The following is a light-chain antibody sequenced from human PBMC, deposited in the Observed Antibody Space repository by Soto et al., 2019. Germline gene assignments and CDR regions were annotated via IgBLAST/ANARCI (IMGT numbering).Light chain of an antibody. V-gene: IGKV3-20*01. J-gene: IGKJ5*01. CDR3: QLYGISPH. CDR1: QSVTSSY. CDR2: DTS. Sequence: ENVLTQSPGTLSLSPWERATLSCRASQSVTSSYLAWYQQKPGQAPRLLIYDTSSRATGIPDRFSAFGSGADFTLTINRLEPEDFAVYYCQLYGISPHFGQGTRLEI.